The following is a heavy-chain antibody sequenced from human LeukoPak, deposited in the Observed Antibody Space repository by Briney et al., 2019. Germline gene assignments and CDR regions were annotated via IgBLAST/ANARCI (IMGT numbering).Heavy chain of an antibody. CDR2: ISWNSGSI. V-gene: IGHV3-9*01. CDR3: AKALGSVTPYYFDY. Sequence: GGSLRLSCAASGFTFDDYAMHWVRQAPGKGLEWVSGISWNSGSIGYADSVKGRFTISRDNAKNSLYLQMNSLRAEDTALYYCAKALGSVTPYYFDYWGQGTLVTVSS. CDR1: GFTFDDYA. D-gene: IGHD2-21*02. J-gene: IGHJ4*02.